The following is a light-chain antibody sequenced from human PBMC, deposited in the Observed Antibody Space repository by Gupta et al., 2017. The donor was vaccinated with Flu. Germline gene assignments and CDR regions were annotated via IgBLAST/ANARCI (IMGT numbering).Light chain of an antibody. Sequence: PASLSATVGDRVTISCRASERVGNYLSWYQQKAGKAPKLLIYAASTLQSGVPSRFSGSGSGTDFTLTISRLQPEDFATYYCLHSDITPSTFGQGTKV. CDR1: ERVGNY. CDR3: LHSDITPST. V-gene: IGKV1-39*01. CDR2: AAS. J-gene: IGKJ1*01.